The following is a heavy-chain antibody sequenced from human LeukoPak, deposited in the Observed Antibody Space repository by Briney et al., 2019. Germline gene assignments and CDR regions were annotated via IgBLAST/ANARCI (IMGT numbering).Heavy chain of an antibody. CDR3: ATDGAGFDT. Sequence: GGSLRLSCAASGFTFNDYYMSWIRQAPGKGLEWLSYINISGTNTHYADSVKGRFTISRDNAKKPLYLEMNNLRAEDMAVYYCATDGAGFDTWGQGVLVTVSS. CDR1: GFTFNDYY. CDR2: INISGTNT. V-gene: IGHV3-11*01. J-gene: IGHJ5*02.